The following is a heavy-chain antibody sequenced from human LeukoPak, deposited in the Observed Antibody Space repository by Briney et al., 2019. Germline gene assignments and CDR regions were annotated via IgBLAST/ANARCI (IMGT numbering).Heavy chain of an antibody. V-gene: IGHV4-30-4*01. D-gene: IGHD3-10*01. J-gene: IGHJ4*02. CDR1: GGSISSGDYY. Sequence: PSQTLSLTCTVSGGSISSGDYYWSWIRQPPGKGLEWIGYIYYSGSTYYNPSLKSRVTISVDTSKNQFSLKLSSVTAADTAVYYCARVATMVRGVILFDYWGQGPLVTVSS. CDR2: IYYSGST. CDR3: ARVATMVRGVILFDY.